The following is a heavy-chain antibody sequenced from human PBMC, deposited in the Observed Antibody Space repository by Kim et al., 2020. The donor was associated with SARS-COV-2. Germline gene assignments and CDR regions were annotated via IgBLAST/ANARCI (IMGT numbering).Heavy chain of an antibody. CDR3: AREGSLLWFGELFRWFDP. J-gene: IGHJ5*02. V-gene: IGHV4-4*02. D-gene: IGHD3-10*01. Sequence: KSRVTISVDKSKNQFSLKLSSVTAADTAVYYCAREGSLLWFGELFRWFDPWGQGTLVTVSS.